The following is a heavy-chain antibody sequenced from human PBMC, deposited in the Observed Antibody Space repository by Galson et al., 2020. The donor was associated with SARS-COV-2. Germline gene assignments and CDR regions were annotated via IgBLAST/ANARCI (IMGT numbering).Heavy chain of an antibody. J-gene: IGHJ3*02. V-gene: IGHV2-5*01. CDR1: GFSLTTSAVG. D-gene: IGHD3-10*01. CDR3: VHRPNGSGSNFAFDM. CDR2: IYWNDET. Sequence: SGPTLVKPTQTLTLTCTFSGFSLTTSAVGVGWIRQPPGKALEWLALIYWNDETRYSPSLKSRLTITKDTSTNQVVLTMTNMDPVDTGTYYCVHRPNGSGSNFAFDMWGQGTTVTVSS.